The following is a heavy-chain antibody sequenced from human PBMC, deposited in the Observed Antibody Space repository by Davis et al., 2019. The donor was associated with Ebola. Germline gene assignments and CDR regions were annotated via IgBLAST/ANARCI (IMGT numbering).Heavy chain of an antibody. D-gene: IGHD3-3*01. V-gene: IGHV2-70*12. Sequence: SGPTLVNPTQTLTLTCTFSGFSLSTSAMCVSWIRQPPGKALQWLALIDWDDDKSSSTSLKTRLTISKDTSKNQVVLTMTNMDPVDTATYYCATTVWYYDFWNYYYYGMDVWGQGTTVTVSS. CDR1: GFSLSTSAMC. J-gene: IGHJ6*02. CDR3: ATTVWYYDFWNYYYYGMDV. CDR2: IDWDDDK.